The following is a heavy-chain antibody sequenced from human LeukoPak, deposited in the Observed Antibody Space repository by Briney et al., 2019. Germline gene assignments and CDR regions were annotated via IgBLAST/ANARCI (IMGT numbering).Heavy chain of an antibody. CDR2: IKSKTDGGTT. D-gene: IGHD6-19*01. CDR3: VWVSVAGTLGY. CDR1: GFTVSSNY. Sequence: YPGGSLRLSCAASGFTVSSNYMSWVRQAPGKGLEWVGRIKSKTDGGTTDYAAPVKGRFTISRDDSKNTLYLQMNSLKTKDTAVYYCVWVSVAGTLGYWGQGTLVTVSS. J-gene: IGHJ4*02. V-gene: IGHV3-15*01.